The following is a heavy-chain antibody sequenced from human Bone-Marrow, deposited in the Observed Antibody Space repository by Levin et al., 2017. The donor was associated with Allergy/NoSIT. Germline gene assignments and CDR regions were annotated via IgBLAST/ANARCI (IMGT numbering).Heavy chain of an antibody. D-gene: IGHD6-13*01. CDR1: GFTFSNYW. CDR3: ARATRGSSTAET. V-gene: IGHV3-7*01. CDR2: IKHDGGEE. Sequence: GGSLRLSCAASGFTFSNYWMGWVRQAPGKGLECVANIKHDGGEEYYVDSVKGRFTISRDNAKNSLYLQMNSLRAEDTAVYYCARATRGSSTAETWGQGTLVTVSS. J-gene: IGHJ5*02.